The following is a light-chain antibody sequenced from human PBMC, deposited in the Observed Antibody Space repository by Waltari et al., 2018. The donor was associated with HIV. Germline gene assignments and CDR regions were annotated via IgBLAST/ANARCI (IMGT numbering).Light chain of an antibody. CDR3: AAWDDIRSGWI. Sequence: QSVLTQTPSASGTPGPRVTISCSGSTSALGNNYVYWFQQFPGTPPKVLIYRNDQRPSGVSDRFSASKSGTSASLAISGLRTEDESDFYCAAWDDIRSGWIFGGGTKLTVL. V-gene: IGLV1-47*01. CDR2: RND. J-gene: IGLJ2*01. CDR1: TSALGNNY.